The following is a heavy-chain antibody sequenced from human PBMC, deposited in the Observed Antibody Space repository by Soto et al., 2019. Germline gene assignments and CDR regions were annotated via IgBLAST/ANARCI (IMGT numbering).Heavy chain of an antibody. D-gene: IGHD6-19*01. CDR3: PKAHVIVVAGSTFDY. V-gene: IGHV4-38-2*02. CDR2: IYHGGTT. CDR1: GYSISSGSY. Sequence: PSETLSLTCTVSGYSISSGSYWGWIRQPPGKGPEWIASIYHGGTTFYNPSLKSRVTVSVDKSNNQFSLKLRSVTAADTAVYYCPKAHVIVVAGSTFDYWGHGTLVTVSS. J-gene: IGHJ4*01.